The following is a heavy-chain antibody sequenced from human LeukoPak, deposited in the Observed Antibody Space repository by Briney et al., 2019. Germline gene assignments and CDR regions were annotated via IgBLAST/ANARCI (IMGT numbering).Heavy chain of an antibody. CDR1: GGSFSGYY. J-gene: IGHJ4*02. CDR2: INHSGST. V-gene: IGHV4-34*01. CDR3: ARDGATIYRPANFDY. D-gene: IGHD1-26*01. Sequence: PSEALSLTCAVYGGSFSGYYWSWIRQPPGKGLEWIGEINHSGSTNYNPSLKSRVTVSVDTSKNQFSLKLSSVTAADTAVYYCARDGATIYRPANFDYWGQGTLVTVSS.